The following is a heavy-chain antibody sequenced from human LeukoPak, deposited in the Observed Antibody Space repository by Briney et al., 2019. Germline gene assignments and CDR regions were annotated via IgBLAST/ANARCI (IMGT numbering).Heavy chain of an antibody. CDR1: GFTFSSHW. Sequence: GGSLRLSCAASGFTFSSHWMNWVRQAPGKGLEWVANIKQDGSEKYYVDSVKGRFTISRDNAKNSLYLQMSSLRVDDTAVYYCARALQWLATDAFDIWGQGTMVTVSS. D-gene: IGHD6-19*01. CDR3: ARALQWLATDAFDI. CDR2: IKQDGSEK. V-gene: IGHV3-7*01. J-gene: IGHJ3*02.